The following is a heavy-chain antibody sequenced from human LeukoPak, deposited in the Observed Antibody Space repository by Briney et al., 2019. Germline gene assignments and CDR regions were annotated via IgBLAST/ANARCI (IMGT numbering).Heavy chain of an antibody. J-gene: IGHJ5*02. CDR3: ARSPAISVDGNWFDP. D-gene: IGHD2-21*02. Sequence: SETVSLTCTVSGGSISSGGYYWGWIRQPPGKGLEWIGSIYYSGSTYYNPSLKSRVTISVDTSKNQFSLKLSSVTAADTAVYYCARSPAISVDGNWFDPWGQGTLVTVSP. V-gene: IGHV4-39*07. CDR2: IYYSGST. CDR1: GGSISSGGYY.